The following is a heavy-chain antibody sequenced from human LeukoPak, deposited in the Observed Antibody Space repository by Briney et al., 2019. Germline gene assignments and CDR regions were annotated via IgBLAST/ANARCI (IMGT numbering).Heavy chain of an antibody. J-gene: IGHJ4*02. CDR1: GGSISSGGYS. CDR3: ARVTKEYHGSGSYYKD. V-gene: IGHV4-30-2*01. CDR2: IYHSGST. Sequence: SQTLSLTCAVSGGSISSGGYSWSWIRQPPGKGLEWIVYIYHSGSTYYNPSLKSRVTISVYRSKNQFSLKLSSVTAAAPALYSFARVTKEYHGSGSYYKDWGQGTLVTVSS. D-gene: IGHD3-10*01.